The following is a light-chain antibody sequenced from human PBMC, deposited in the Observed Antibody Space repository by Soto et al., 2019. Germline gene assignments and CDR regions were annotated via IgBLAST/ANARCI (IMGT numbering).Light chain of an antibody. V-gene: IGKV1-39*01. J-gene: IGKJ4*01. CDR3: QQSYITPLT. Sequence: DIQMTQSPSSLSASVGDRVTITCRASQSISSYLNWYQQKPGKAPKLLIYAASSLQSGVPSRFSGSGSGTDFTLTISSLQTEDFANYYCQQSYITPLTFGGGTKVEIK. CDR1: QSISSY. CDR2: AAS.